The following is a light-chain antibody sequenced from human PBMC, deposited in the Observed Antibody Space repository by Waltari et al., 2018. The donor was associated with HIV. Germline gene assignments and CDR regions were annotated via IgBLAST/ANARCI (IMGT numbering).Light chain of an antibody. V-gene: IGKV3-15*01. CDR2: GAS. Sequence: EIVMTQSPATLSVSPVERVTVSCRASQTINTNLAWYQQKPGQAPRLLIYGASTRDTGIPARFSGGGSGTEFTLTISSLQSEDFAIYYCQQYSNWPRTFGQGTQVEIK. CDR1: QTINTN. CDR3: QQYSNWPRT. J-gene: IGKJ1*01.